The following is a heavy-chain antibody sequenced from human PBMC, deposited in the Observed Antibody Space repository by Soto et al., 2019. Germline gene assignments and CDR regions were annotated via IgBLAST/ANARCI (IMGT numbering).Heavy chain of an antibody. J-gene: IGHJ4*02. V-gene: IGHV4-30-2*01. D-gene: IGHD5-18*01. CDR1: GGSISSGGYS. Sequence: SETLSLTCAVSGGSISSGGYSWSWIRQPPGKGLEWIGYIYHSGSTYYNPSLKSRVTISVDRSKNQFSLKLSSVTAADTAVYYCARAHVDTAMVYFDYCGQGTMVTVYS. CDR2: IYHSGST. CDR3: ARAHVDTAMVYFDY.